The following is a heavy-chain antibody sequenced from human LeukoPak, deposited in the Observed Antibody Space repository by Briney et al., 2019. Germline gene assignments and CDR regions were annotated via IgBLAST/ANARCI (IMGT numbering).Heavy chain of an antibody. CDR2: ISGSSTYI. D-gene: IGHD2-15*01. CDR3: AKVRVGTAHFDY. Sequence: GSLRLSCAASGFTFSRCGMNWVRQAPGKGLEWVASISGSSTYISYADSVKGRFTISRDNSKNTLYLQMNSLRPEDTAVYYCAKVRVGTAHFDYWGQGTLVTVSS. CDR1: GFTFSRCG. V-gene: IGHV3-21*01. J-gene: IGHJ4*02.